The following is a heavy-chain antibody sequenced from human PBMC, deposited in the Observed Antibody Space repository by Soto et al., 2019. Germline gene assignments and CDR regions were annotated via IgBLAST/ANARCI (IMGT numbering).Heavy chain of an antibody. CDR1: GGSISSGGHY. CDR3: ARSGLPEISGYGLFDY. CDR2: IYYSGST. Sequence: PSETLSLTCGVSGGSISSGGHYWSWIRQHPGKGLEWIGNIYYSGSTHYNPSLRSRLTISVDTSKNHLSLKLSSVTAADTAVYYCARSGLPEISGYGLFDYWGRGTLVT. D-gene: IGHD5-12*01. V-gene: IGHV4-31*11. J-gene: IGHJ4*02.